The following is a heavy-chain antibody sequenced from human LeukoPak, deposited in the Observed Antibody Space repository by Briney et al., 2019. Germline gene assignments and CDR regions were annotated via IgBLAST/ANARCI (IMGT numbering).Heavy chain of an antibody. CDR2: INHSGST. D-gene: IGHD3-22*01. CDR1: GGSFSGYY. V-gene: IGHV4-34*01. J-gene: IGHJ5*02. Sequence: PSETLSLTCAVYGGSFSGYYWSWIRQPPGKGLEWIGEINHSGSTNYNPSLKSRATISVDTSKNQFSLKLSSVTAADTAVYYCAREWDSSGYYYLNWFDPWGQGTLVTASS. CDR3: AREWDSSGYYYLNWFDP.